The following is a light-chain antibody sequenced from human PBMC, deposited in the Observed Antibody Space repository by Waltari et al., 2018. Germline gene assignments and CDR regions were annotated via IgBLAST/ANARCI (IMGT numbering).Light chain of an antibody. J-gene: IGKJ5*01. Sequence: EIVITHSPHLQSVTPKEKVTITCRASQSIGRNLHWYQRKPGQSPNILIKYASQSNSGVPSRFSGSGSGTDFTLTITGLEAEDSATYFCHQSSKLPITFGPGTRLEI. CDR3: HQSSKLPIT. CDR1: QSIGRN. V-gene: IGKV6-21*02. CDR2: YAS.